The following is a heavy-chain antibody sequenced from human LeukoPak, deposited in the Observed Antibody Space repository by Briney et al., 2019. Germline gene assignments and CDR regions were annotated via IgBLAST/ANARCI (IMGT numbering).Heavy chain of an antibody. J-gene: IGHJ5*02. CDR2: INPNTGGA. Sequence: ASVKVSCKASGYTFTGYYIHWVRQAPGQGLECMGWINPNTGGANYVQKFQGRVTMTRDTSISTAYMELSRLTSDDTAVYYCARVARGRDSSGYYWSWFDPWGQGTLVTVSS. CDR1: GYTFTGYY. V-gene: IGHV1-2*02. D-gene: IGHD3-22*01. CDR3: ARVARGRDSSGYYWSWFDP.